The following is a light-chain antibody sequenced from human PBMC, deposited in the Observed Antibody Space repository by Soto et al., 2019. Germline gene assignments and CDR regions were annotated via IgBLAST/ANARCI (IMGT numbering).Light chain of an antibody. Sequence: ESVLPQSPGTLSLSPGERATLSCRASQSVSNRYLAWYQQKPGQAPRLLIFGASSRATGIPDRFSGSGSGPEYTLTITRLEPEDFAVYSCQQYGFSPIRFGQGTRLENK. V-gene: IGKV3-20*01. J-gene: IGKJ5*01. CDR2: GAS. CDR1: QSVSNRY. CDR3: QQYGFSPIR.